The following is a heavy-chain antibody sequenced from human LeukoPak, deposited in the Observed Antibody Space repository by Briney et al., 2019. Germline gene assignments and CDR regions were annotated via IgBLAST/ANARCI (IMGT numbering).Heavy chain of an antibody. CDR3: ARESADLEWLTYRHNWFDP. Sequence: SETLSLTCTVSGGSISSYYWSWIRQPPGKGLEWIGYIYYSGSTYYNPSLKSRVTISVDTPKNQFSLKLSSVTAADTAVYYCARESADLEWLTYRHNWFDPWGQGTLVTVSS. CDR1: GGSISSYY. CDR2: IYYSGST. V-gene: IGHV4-59*06. J-gene: IGHJ5*02. D-gene: IGHD3-3*01.